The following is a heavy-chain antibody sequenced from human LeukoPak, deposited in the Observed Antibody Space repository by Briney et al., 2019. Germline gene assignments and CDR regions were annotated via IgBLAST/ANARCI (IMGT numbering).Heavy chain of an antibody. CDR1: GFTFSSYW. D-gene: IGHD2-15*01. CDR3: AKFGDCSGGSCYGEYFDY. CDR2: IKQDGSEK. V-gene: IGHV3-7*03. Sequence: GGSLRLSCAASGFTFSSYWMSWVRQAPGKGLEWVANIKQDGSEKYYVDSVKGRFTISRDNSKNTLYLQMNSLRAEDTAVYYCAKFGDCSGGSCYGEYFDYWGQGTLVTVSS. J-gene: IGHJ4*02.